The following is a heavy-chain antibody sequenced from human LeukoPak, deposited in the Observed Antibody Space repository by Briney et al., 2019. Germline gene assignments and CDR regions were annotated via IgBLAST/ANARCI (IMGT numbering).Heavy chain of an antibody. CDR2: IYYSGST. CDR3: ARGQVLRYYYDSSGPNVDAFDI. Sequence: SETLSLTCTVSGGSISSSSYYWGWIRQPPGKGLEWIGSIYYSGSTYYNPSLKSRVTISVDTSKNQFSLKLSSVTAADTAVYYCARGQVLRYYYDSSGPNVDAFDIWGQGTMVTVSS. V-gene: IGHV4-39*01. CDR1: GGSISSSSYY. J-gene: IGHJ3*02. D-gene: IGHD3-22*01.